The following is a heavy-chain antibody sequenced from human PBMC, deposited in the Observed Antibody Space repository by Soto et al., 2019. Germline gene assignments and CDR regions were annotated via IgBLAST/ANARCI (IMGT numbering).Heavy chain of an antibody. CDR2: IYYSGST. J-gene: IGHJ4*02. D-gene: IGHD1-26*01. V-gene: IGHV4-59*08. Sequence: PSETLSLTGSVSGCAISSSNWSRIRQPPGKGLEWIGYIYYSGSTNYNPSLKSRVTISVDTSKNQFSLKLSSVTAADTAVYYCARQYGGSYADYWGQGTLVTVS. CDR1: GCAISSSN. CDR3: ARQYGGSYADY.